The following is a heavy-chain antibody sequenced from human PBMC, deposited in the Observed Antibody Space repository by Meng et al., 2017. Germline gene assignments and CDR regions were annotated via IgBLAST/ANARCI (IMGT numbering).Heavy chain of an antibody. CDR3: AKSNSRGWYQYFDY. D-gene: IGHD6-19*01. Sequence: GESLKISCAASGFTFSSYAMRWVRQAPGRGLEWVLAISGSGGSTYYADSVKGRFTISRDNSKNTLYLQMNSLRAEDTAVYYCAKSNSRGWYQYFDYWGQGTLVTVSS. V-gene: IGHV3-23*01. CDR2: ISGSGGST. J-gene: IGHJ4*02. CDR1: GFTFSSYA.